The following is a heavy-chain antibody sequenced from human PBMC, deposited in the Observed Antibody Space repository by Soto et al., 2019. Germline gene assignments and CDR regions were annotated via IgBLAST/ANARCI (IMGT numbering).Heavy chain of an antibody. J-gene: IGHJ4*02. D-gene: IGHD2-15*01. CDR2: INSDGSET. V-gene: IGHV3-74*01. Sequence: EVQLVESGGGLAQPGGALRLSCVASGFPFSVSWIHWVRQVPGKGLEWVSRINSDGSETIYADSVKGRFTISRDNARGTVYLQMNSLRVDDTGIYLCAKDWFHCIDSWGQGTPVNVSS. CDR1: GFPFSVSW. CDR3: AKDWFHCIDS.